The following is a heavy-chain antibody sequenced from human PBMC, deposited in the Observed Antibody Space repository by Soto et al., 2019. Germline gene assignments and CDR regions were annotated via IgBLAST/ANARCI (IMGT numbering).Heavy chain of an antibody. CDR3: AKDWEDSTERSLEY. CDR1: GFTFSSYS. V-gene: IGHV3-7*03. CDR2: IKQDRSEK. Sequence: GGSLRLSCAASGFTFSSYSMNCVRQAPGKGLEWVANIKQDRSEKYYVDSVKGRLTISRDNAQNSLYLQMNSLRADDTAVYYCAKDWEDSTERSLEYWGQGTLVTVSS. J-gene: IGHJ4*02. D-gene: IGHD1-26*01.